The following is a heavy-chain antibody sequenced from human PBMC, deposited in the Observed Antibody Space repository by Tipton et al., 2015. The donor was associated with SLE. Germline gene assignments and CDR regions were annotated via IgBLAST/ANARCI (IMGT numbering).Heavy chain of an antibody. D-gene: IGHD4-23*01. Sequence: QLVQSGAEVKKPGESLRISCKGSGYNFTNYWIGWVRQMPGKGLEWMGIIYPRDSHTRYNPPFQGQVTISADKSINTAYLQWSSLKASDTAMYYCARRGGDYGGNSGWYFDLWGRGTLVTVSS. CDR3: ARRGGDYGGNSGWYFDL. CDR1: GYNFTNYW. J-gene: IGHJ2*01. V-gene: IGHV5-51*01. CDR2: IYPRDSHT.